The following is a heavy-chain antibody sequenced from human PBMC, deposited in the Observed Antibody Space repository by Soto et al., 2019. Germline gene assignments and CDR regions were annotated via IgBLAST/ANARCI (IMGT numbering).Heavy chain of an antibody. V-gene: IGHV1-2*02. D-gene: IGHD6-6*01. CDR1: GYTFTGHD. CDR3: ARVGSYSDGSSYPY. Sequence: QVQLVQSGAELKKPGASVTVCSKASGYTFTGHDLHWVRQAPGQGLEWMGWIKANGGATKYARKFQGRVTMTRDKSTTTAYLELNSLRSDDTAVYFCARVGSYSDGSSYPYWGQGTLVTVSA. CDR2: IKANGGAT. J-gene: IGHJ4*02.